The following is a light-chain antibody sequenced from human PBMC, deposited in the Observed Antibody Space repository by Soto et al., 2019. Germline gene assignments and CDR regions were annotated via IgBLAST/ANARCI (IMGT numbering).Light chain of an antibody. J-gene: IGKJ4*01. CDR2: ATS. V-gene: IGKV1-27*01. CDR3: QKYNSAPLT. Sequence: DVQMTQSPSSLSAFVGDRVTITSRASQGIAPYLAWFHQKPGKVPKLLIYATSTLQSGVPSRFSGSGSGTDFTLTINSLQPEDVGTYYCQKYNSAPLTFGGGTKVEIK. CDR1: QGIAPY.